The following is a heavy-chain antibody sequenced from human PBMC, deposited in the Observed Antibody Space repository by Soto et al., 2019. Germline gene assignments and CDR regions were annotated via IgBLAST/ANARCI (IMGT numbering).Heavy chain of an antibody. Sequence: GGSLRLSCAASGFTFSSYSMNWVRQAPGKGLEWVSYISSTSSTIYYADSVKGRFTISRDNAKNSLYLQMNSLRAEDTAVYYCARDLGTTLPNWFDPWGQGTLVTVSS. CDR1: GFTFSSYS. D-gene: IGHD1-7*01. J-gene: IGHJ5*02. CDR3: ARDLGTTLPNWFDP. CDR2: ISSTSSTI. V-gene: IGHV3-48*01.